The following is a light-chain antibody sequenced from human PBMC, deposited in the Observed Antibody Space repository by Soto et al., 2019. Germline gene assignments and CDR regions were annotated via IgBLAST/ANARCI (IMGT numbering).Light chain of an antibody. CDR2: EVN. J-gene: IGLJ2*01. Sequence: QSVLTQPASVSGSPGQSITISCTGSSSDVGGYHYVSWYQQYPGEAPKLVIFEVNKRPSGVPDRFSASKSGNTASLTVSGLQAEDEADYYCCSYAGSNTLIFGGGTKL. V-gene: IGLV2-8*01. CDR1: SSDVGGYHY. CDR3: CSYAGSNTLI.